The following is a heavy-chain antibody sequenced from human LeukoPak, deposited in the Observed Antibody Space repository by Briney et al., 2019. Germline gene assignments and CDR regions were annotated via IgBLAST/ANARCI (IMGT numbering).Heavy chain of an antibody. CDR1: GGSFSGYY. CDR3: ARGLDYDFWSGYYPSPAGYDY. J-gene: IGHJ4*02. Sequence: PSETLSLTCAVYGGSFSGYYWSWIRQPPGKGLEWIGEINHSGSTNYNPSLKSRVTISVDTSKNQFSLKLSSVTAADTAVYYCARGLDYDFWSGYYPSPAGYDYWGQGTPVTVSS. D-gene: IGHD3-3*01. V-gene: IGHV4-34*01. CDR2: INHSGST.